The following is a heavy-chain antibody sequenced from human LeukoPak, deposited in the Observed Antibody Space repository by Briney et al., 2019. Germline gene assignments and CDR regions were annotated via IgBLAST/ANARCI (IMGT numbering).Heavy chain of an antibody. Sequence: PSETLSLTCTVSGGSISSSSYYWGWIRQPPGKGLEWIGSIYYSGSTYYNPSLKSRLTISVDTSKNQFSLKLSSVTAADTAVYYCARLLYSEGALDVWGQGTMVTVSS. CDR3: ARLLYSEGALDV. J-gene: IGHJ3*01. D-gene: IGHD6-13*01. CDR2: IYYSGST. V-gene: IGHV4-39*01. CDR1: GGSISSSSYY.